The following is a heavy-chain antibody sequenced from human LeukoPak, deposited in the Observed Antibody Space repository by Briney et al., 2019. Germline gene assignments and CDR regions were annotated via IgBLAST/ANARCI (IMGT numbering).Heavy chain of an antibody. CDR1: VFTFSSYW. CDR2: KKQDGNEK. J-gene: IGHJ4*02. CDR3: ARMYYDFWSGPGGSDY. Sequence: GGSLRLSCAASVFTFSSYWMSWVRQAPGKGLEGVANKKQDGNEKYYVYSVKARFTISRHNPKNSVYLHMNSQRAEDTAVYLCARMYYDFWSGPGGSDYWGQGTLVTVSS. V-gene: IGHV3-7*01. D-gene: IGHD3-3*01.